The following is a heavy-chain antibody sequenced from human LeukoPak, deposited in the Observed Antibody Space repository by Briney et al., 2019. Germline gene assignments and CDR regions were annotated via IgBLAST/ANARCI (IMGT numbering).Heavy chain of an antibody. Sequence: PSETLSLTCTVSGDSINNYYWSWIRQPPGKGLEWIGNIYYSGRTNYNPSLKSRVTISVDTSKNQFSLKLSSVTAADTAVYYCARQGVEYYYDSSGCDYWGQGTLVTVSS. CDR3: ARQGVEYYYDSSGCDY. CDR2: IYYSGRT. J-gene: IGHJ4*02. D-gene: IGHD3-22*01. V-gene: IGHV4-59*08. CDR1: GDSINNYY.